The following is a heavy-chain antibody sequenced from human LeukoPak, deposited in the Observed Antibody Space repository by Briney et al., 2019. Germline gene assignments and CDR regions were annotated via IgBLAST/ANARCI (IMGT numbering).Heavy chain of an antibody. J-gene: IGHJ3*01. V-gene: IGHV1-3*01. CDR2: INAGNGNT. CDR1: GYTFTSYA. Sequence: GASVKVSCKASGYTFTSYAMHWVRQAPGQRLEWMGWINAGNGNTKYSQKFQGRVTITRDTSASITYLDLASLTSGDTAVYFCARGRSRGRSFDWLDALDVWGQGTMVIVS. CDR3: ARGRSRGRSFDWLDALDV. D-gene: IGHD3-9*01.